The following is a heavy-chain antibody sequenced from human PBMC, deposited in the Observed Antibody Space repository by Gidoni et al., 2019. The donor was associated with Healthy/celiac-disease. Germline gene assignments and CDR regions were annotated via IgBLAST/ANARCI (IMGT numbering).Heavy chain of an antibody. D-gene: IGHD1-7*01. V-gene: IGHV3-21*01. CDR2: ISSSSSYI. CDR1: GFTFSSYS. Sequence: EVQLVDSGGGLVMPGGSLILSCAASGFTFSSYSMNWVRQAPGKGLEWVSSISSSSSYIYYADSVKGRFTISRDNAKDSLYLQMNSRRAEDTAVYYCARDPNSVDYFDYWGQGTLVTVSS. CDR3: ARDPNSVDYFDY. J-gene: IGHJ4*02.